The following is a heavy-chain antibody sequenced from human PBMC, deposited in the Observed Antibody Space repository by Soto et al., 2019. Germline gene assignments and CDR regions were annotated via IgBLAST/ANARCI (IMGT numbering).Heavy chain of an antibody. CDR2: ISAHNGNT. Sequence: ASVKVSCKASGYTFTSYGITWVRQAPGQGLEWMGWISAHNGNTNYEQRPQGRVTMTTDTPTSTAYMELRSLRSDDTAVYYCARENDFYYYGMDVWGQGTTVTVSS. V-gene: IGHV1-18*04. J-gene: IGHJ6*02. D-gene: IGHD3-3*01. CDR1: GYTFTSYG. CDR3: ARENDFYYYGMDV.